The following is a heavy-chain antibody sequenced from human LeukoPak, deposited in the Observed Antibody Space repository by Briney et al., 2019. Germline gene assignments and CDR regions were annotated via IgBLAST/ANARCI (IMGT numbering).Heavy chain of an antibody. Sequence: GGSLRLSCAASGFTFSTYNMNWVRQAPGKGLEWVSAVGGTDGRTYYAAFVKGRFTIYRDNSKNTLYLQMNSLRAEDTAVYYCAKARATYLYDTSGYSALDYWGQGTLVTVSS. CDR2: VGGTDGRT. D-gene: IGHD3-22*01. CDR3: AKARATYLYDTSGYSALDY. CDR1: GFTFSTYN. J-gene: IGHJ4*02. V-gene: IGHV3-23*01.